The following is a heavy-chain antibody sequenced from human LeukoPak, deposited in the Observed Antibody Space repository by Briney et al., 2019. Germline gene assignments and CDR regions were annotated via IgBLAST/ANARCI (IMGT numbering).Heavy chain of an antibody. CDR2: ISSSGSTI. J-gene: IGHJ4*02. CDR3: ARIKAMVTRYFDY. CDR1: GFTFSSYE. V-gene: IGHV3-48*03. Sequence: GGSLRLSCAASGFTFSSYEMNWVRQAPGKGLEWVSYISSSGSTIYYADSVKGRFTISRDNAKNSLYLQMNSLRAEDTAVYYCARIKAMVTRYFDYWAQGTLVTVSS. D-gene: IGHD5-18*01.